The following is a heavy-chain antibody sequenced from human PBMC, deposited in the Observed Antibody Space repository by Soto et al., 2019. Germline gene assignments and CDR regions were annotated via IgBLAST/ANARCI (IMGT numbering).Heavy chain of an antibody. D-gene: IGHD2-2*02. CDR2: IKSKTDGGTT. CDR1: GFTFSNAW. Sequence: GGSLRLSCAASGFTFSNAWMNWVRQAPGKGLEWVGRIKSKTDGGTTDYAEPVKGRFTISRDDSKNTLYLQMNSLKTEDTAVYYCTTVYGPAAIHYYYYGMDVWGQGTTVTVSS. J-gene: IGHJ6*02. V-gene: IGHV3-15*07. CDR3: TTVYGPAAIHYYYYGMDV.